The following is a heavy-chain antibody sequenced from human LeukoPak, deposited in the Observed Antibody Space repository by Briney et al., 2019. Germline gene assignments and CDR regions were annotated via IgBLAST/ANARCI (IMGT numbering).Heavy chain of an antibody. D-gene: IGHD3-10*01. Sequence: SVKVSCKASGGTFSSYAISWVRQAPGQGLEWMGGIILIFGTANYAQKFQGRVTITTDESTSTAYMELSSLRSEDTAVYYCARDPGIPTYYYYMDVWGKGTTVTVSS. CDR3: ARDPGIPTYYYYMDV. CDR2: IILIFGTA. J-gene: IGHJ6*03. CDR1: GGTFSSYA. V-gene: IGHV1-69*05.